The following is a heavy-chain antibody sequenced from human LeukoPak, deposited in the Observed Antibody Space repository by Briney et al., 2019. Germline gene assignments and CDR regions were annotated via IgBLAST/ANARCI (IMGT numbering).Heavy chain of an antibody. Sequence: SGTLSLTCAVSGGSVISTNWWSWVRQPPGKGLEWIGEIYHSGSTNYNSSLESRVTISIDKSKNQFSLKLSSVTAADTAVYYCASLFSSSWYARDFWGQGTLITVSS. CDR2: IYHSGST. CDR3: ASLFSSSWYARDF. D-gene: IGHD6-13*01. V-gene: IGHV4-4*02. J-gene: IGHJ4*02. CDR1: GGSVISTNW.